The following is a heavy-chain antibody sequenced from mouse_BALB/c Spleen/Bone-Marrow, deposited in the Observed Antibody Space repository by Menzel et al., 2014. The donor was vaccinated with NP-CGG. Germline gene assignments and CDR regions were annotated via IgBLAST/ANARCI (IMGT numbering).Heavy chain of an antibody. D-gene: IGHD1-1*01. J-gene: IGHJ1*01. CDR3: ARVYGWYFDV. V-gene: IGHV5-6-3*01. CDR2: INNNGGST. CDR1: GFTFSSYG. Sequence: EVQGVESGGGLVQPGGSLKLSCVASGFTFSSYGMFWVRQTPDKRLELVATINNNGGSTYYPDSVKGQFTISRDNAKNTLYLQMSSLKSEDTAMYYCARVYGWYFDVWGAGTTVTVSS.